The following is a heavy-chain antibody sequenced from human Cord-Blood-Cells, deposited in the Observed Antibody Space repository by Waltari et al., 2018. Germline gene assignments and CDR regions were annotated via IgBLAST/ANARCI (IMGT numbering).Heavy chain of an antibody. J-gene: IGHJ4*02. CDR1: GGSISSSRYY. CDR3: VRQDSGSYPDY. CDR2: IYYSGST. V-gene: IGHV4-39*01. D-gene: IGHD1-26*01. Sequence: QLQLQESGPGLVKPSETLSLTCTVSGGSISSSRYYWGWIRQPPGKGLEWIGSIYYSGSTYYNPSLKSRVTISVDTSKNQFSLKLSSVTAADTAVYYCVRQDSGSYPDYWGQGTLVTVSS.